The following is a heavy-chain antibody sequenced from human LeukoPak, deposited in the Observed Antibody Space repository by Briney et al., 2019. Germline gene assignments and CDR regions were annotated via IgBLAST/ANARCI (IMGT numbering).Heavy chain of an antibody. J-gene: IGHJ4*02. Sequence: QSGGSLRLSCAASGFTFSSYGMHWVRQAPGKGLEWVAFIRYDGSNKYYADSVKGRFTISRDNSKNTLYLQMNSLRAEDTAVYYCAKDPCTNGVCLHFDYWGQGTLVTVSS. V-gene: IGHV3-30*02. CDR2: IRYDGSNK. D-gene: IGHD2-8*01. CDR3: AKDPCTNGVCLHFDY. CDR1: GFTFSSYG.